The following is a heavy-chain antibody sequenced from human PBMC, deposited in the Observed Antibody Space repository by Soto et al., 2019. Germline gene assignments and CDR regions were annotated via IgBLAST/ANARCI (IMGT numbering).Heavy chain of an antibody. V-gene: IGHV3-53*01. Sequence: GGSLRLSCAASGFTVSSNYMSWVRQAPGKGLEWVSVIYSGGSTYYADSVKGRFTISRDNSKNTLYLQMNSLRAEDTAVYYCARVAHGSGSVDAFDIWGQGTMVTVSS. CDR2: IYSGGST. CDR1: GFTVSSNY. CDR3: ARVAHGSGSVDAFDI. D-gene: IGHD3-10*01. J-gene: IGHJ3*02.